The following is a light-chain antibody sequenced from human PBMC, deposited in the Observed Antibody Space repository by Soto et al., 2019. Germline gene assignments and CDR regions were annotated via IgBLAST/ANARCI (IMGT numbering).Light chain of an antibody. CDR3: QQYYSTPYS. CDR1: QSVLYSSNNKNY. CDR2: WAS. J-gene: IGKJ2*01. Sequence: DIVMTQSLDSLAVSLGERATINCKSSQSVLYSSNNKNYLAWYQQKPGQPPKLLIYWASTRESGVPDRFSGSGSGTDFTLTISSLQAEDVAVYYCQQYYSTPYSFGQGPKLEIK. V-gene: IGKV4-1*01.